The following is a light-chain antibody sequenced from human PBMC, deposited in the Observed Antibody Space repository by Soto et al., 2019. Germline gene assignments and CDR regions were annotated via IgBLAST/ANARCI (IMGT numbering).Light chain of an antibody. CDR3: SSYTSSSTPYV. J-gene: IGLJ1*01. CDR1: SSDVGGYNY. CDR2: DVS. V-gene: IGLV2-14*01. Sequence: QSALTQPASVSGSPGQSITISCTGTSSDVGGYNYVSWYQQHPGKAPKLMIYDVSNRPSGVSNHLSGSKSGNTASLTISGLQAEDEADYYCSSYTSSSTPYVFGTGTKVTVL.